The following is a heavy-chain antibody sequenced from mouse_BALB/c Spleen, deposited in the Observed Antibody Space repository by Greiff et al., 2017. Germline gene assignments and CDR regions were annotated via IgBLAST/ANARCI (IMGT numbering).Heavy chain of an antibody. CDR1: GFTFSSYC. Sequence: EVQLVESGAGLVQPGGSLKLSCAASGFTFSSYCMTWVRQTPGKRLELVATINSNGGSTYYPDSVKGRSTISRDNAKNTRYLQMSSLKSEDKAMYYDERDYRYGGRSHYAMDYWGQGTSVTVSS. CDR2: INSNGGST. CDR3: ERDYRYGGRSHYAMDY. V-gene: IGHV5-6-3*01. D-gene: IGHD2-14*01. J-gene: IGHJ4*01.